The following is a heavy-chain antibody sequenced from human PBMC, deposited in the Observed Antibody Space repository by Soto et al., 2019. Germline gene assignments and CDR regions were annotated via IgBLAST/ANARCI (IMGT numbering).Heavy chain of an antibody. V-gene: IGHV6-1*01. J-gene: IGHJ3*02. CDR3: ARDVLIVGAAKDAFDI. D-gene: IGHD1-26*01. Sequence: SQTLSLTCAISGDSVSSNSAAWNWIRQSPSRGLEWLGRTYYRSKWYNDYAVSVKSRITINPDTSKNQFSLQLNSVTPEATAVYYCARDVLIVGAAKDAFDIWGQGTMVTVSS. CDR1: GDSVSSNSAA. CDR2: TYYRSKWYN.